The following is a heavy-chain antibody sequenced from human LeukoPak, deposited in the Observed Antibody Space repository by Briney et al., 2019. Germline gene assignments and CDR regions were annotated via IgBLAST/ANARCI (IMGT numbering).Heavy chain of an antibody. J-gene: IGHJ5*02. Sequence: SFTLSLTYAISGDSVSNNSAAWHWIRQSPPRDLQWLGMTYYLPKSYNEYALSVRSRITINPVPPKTQFSLQLSSVTLEVTDVYDCASDGTYSTPWRVHWFDPWGQGTLVSVSS. V-gene: IGHV6-1*01. CDR3: ASDGTYSTPWRVHWFDP. CDR2: TYYLPKSYN. D-gene: IGHD6-13*01. CDR1: GDSVSNNSAA.